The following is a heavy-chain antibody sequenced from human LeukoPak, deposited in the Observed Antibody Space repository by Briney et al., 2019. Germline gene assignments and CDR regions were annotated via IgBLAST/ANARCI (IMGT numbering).Heavy chain of an antibody. J-gene: IGHJ5*02. Sequence: SETLSLTCTVSGGSISSSSYYWGWIRQPPGKGLEWIGSIYYSGSTYYNPSLKSRVTISVDTSKNQFSLKLSSVTAADTAVYYCARALGRHIVVVYWFDPWGQGTLVTVSS. CDR3: ARALGRHIVVVYWFDP. CDR2: IYYSGST. D-gene: IGHD2-2*01. CDR1: GGSISSSSYY. V-gene: IGHV4-39*01.